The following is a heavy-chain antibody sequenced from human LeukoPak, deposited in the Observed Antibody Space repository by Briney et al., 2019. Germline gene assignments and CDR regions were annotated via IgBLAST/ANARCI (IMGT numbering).Heavy chain of an antibody. V-gene: IGHV4-31*03. J-gene: IGHJ4*02. D-gene: IGHD4-17*01. Sequence: SQTLSLTCTDSGGSISSGGYYWSWIRQHPGEGLEWIGYIYYSGSTYYNPSLKSRVTISVDTSKNQFSLKLSSVTAADTAVYYCARGTYGLLDYWGQGTLVTVSS. CDR1: GGSISSGGYY. CDR3: ARGTYGLLDY. CDR2: IYYSGST.